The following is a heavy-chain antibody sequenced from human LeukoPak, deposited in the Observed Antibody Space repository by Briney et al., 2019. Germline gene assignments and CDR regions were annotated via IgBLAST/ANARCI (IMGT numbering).Heavy chain of an antibody. Sequence: SETLSLTCTVSGGSISSGDYYWSWIRQPPGKGLEWIGYIYYSGSTNYNPSLKSRVTISVDTSKNQFSLKLSSVTAADTAVYYCARGRRNSITIFGVVIRARRAFDYWGQGTLVTVSS. J-gene: IGHJ4*02. CDR1: GGSISSGDYY. V-gene: IGHV4-30-4*08. CDR2: IYYSGST. D-gene: IGHD3-3*01. CDR3: ARGRRNSITIFGVVIRARRAFDY.